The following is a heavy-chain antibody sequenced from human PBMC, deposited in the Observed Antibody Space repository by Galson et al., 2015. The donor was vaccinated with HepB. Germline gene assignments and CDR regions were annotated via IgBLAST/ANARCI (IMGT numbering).Heavy chain of an antibody. CDR3: TTVATICGVMRDY. D-gene: IGHD3-3*01. Sequence: SLRLSCAVSGFNVDNAWMSWVRQAPGKGLEWVGRIRSKSDGGETKYAAPVKGRFTISREDLTNTLSLQMMSLKIEDTAVYYCTTVATICGVMRDYWGQGTLVTVSS. V-gene: IGHV3-15*01. CDR1: GFNVDNAW. J-gene: IGHJ4*02. CDR2: IRSKSDGGET.